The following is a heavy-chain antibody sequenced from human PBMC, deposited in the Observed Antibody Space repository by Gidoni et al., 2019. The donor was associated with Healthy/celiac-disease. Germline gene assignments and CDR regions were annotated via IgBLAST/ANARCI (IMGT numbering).Heavy chain of an antibody. CDR2: IRSKANSYAT. D-gene: IGHD3-22*01. CDR3: TIAARSGYYYAPFDY. V-gene: IGHV3-73*02. J-gene: IGHJ4*02. Sequence: EVQLVESGGGLVQPGGSLKLSCAASGFTFSGSAMHWVRQASGKGLEWVGRIRSKANSYATAYAASVKGRFTISRDDSKNTAYLQMNSLKTEDTAVYYCTIAARSGYYYAPFDYWGQGTLVTVSS. CDR1: GFTFSGSA.